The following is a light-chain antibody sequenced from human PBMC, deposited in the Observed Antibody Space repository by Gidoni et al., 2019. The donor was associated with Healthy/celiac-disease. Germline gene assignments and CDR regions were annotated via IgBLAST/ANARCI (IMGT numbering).Light chain of an antibody. J-gene: IGKJ1*01. CDR2: KAS. V-gene: IGKV1-5*03. Sequence: DIQMTQSPSTLSASIGDRVTITCRASQSISNWLAWYQQKPGKAPKLLIQKASSLESGVPSRFSGSGSGTEFTLTITSLQPDDFATYYCQQYNSYSWTFXQXTKVEIK. CDR3: QQYNSYSWT. CDR1: QSISNW.